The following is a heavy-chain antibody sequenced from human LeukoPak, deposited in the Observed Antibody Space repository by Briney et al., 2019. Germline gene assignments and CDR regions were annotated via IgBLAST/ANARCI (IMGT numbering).Heavy chain of an antibody. CDR3: AKDPTNLFLITTGYFDY. V-gene: IGHV3-7*01. D-gene: IGHD3-22*01. CDR2: IKQDGSEK. CDR1: GITFSRYW. J-gene: IGHJ4*02. Sequence: PGGSLRLSCAASGITFSRYWMSWVRQAPGKGLEWVANIKQDGSEKYYVDSVKGRFTISRDNAKNSLYLQMNSLRADDTAVYYCAKDPTNLFLITTGYFDYWGQGTLVTVSS.